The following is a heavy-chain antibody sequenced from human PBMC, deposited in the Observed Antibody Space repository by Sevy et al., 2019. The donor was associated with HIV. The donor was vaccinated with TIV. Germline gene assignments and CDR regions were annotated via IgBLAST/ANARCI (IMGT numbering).Heavy chain of an antibody. CDR1: GGSISSYY. CDR2: IYTSGST. Sequence: SETLSLTCTVSGGSISSYYWSWIRQPAGKGLEWIGRIYTSGSTNYNPSLKSRVSMSVDTSKNQFSLKLSSVTAADTAVYYCVRGHPGSGWTAFDYWGQGTLVTVSS. CDR3: VRGHPGSGWTAFDY. J-gene: IGHJ4*02. V-gene: IGHV4-4*07. D-gene: IGHD6-19*01.